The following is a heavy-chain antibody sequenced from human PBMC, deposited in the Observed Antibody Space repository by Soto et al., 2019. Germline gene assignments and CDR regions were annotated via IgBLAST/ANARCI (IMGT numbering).Heavy chain of an antibody. J-gene: IGHJ6*02. CDR3: ARDSSGNYGMDV. V-gene: IGHV1-18*04. CDR2: ISGYNGNT. D-gene: IGHD6-25*01. CDR1: GYTFISNG. Sequence: QVQLVQSGAEVKKPGASVKVTCKTSGYTFISNGIIWVRQAPGQGLEWMGWISGYNGNTNYAQKVQGRITMTTDTATSTAYMELRRLRSDDTAVYYCARDSSGNYGMDVWGQGTTVTVSS.